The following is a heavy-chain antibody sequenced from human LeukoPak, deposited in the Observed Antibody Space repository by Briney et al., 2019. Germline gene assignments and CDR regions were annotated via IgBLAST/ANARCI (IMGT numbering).Heavy chain of an antibody. J-gene: IGHJ3*02. CDR1: GFTFRTYG. D-gene: IGHD3-16*01. V-gene: IGHV3-33*01. Sequence: GGSLRLSCVASGFTFRTYGMHWVRQAPGKGLEWVAVIWYDGSDKYYAESVKGRFTVSGDNSKSTHYLQMSSLRAEDTAVYYCATSSVWGGAFNIWGQGTMVTVSS. CDR2: IWYDGSDK. CDR3: ATSSVWGGAFNI.